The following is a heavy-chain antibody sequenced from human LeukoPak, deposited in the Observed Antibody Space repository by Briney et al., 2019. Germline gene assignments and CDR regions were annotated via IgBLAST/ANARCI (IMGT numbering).Heavy chain of an antibody. CDR2: INSEGSIT. CDR1: GFSFSGYW. Sequence: QPGGALRLSCAASGFSFSGYWLHWVPQAPGKGLVWVSRINSEGSITTYADSVKGRFTISRENAKNTMYLQMNSLRAEDTAVYYCARDRVYCGSTSCNAYYFDYWGQGTLVTVSS. J-gene: IGHJ4*02. D-gene: IGHD2-2*01. V-gene: IGHV3-74*01. CDR3: ARDRVYCGSTSCNAYYFDY.